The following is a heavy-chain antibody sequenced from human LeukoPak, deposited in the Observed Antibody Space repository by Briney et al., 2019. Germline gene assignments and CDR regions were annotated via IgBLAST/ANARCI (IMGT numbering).Heavy chain of an antibody. CDR1: GFTFSSHA. J-gene: IGHJ4*02. V-gene: IGHV3-23*01. Sequence: PGGSLRLSCAASGFTFSSHAMSWVCQAPGKWLEWGSAISGSGGSIYYADTVKGRFTISRDNSKNTLYLQMNGLRAEDTAVYYCAEASIATAGILDYWGQGTLVTVSS. D-gene: IGHD6-13*01. CDR3: AEASIATAGILDY. CDR2: ISGSGGSI.